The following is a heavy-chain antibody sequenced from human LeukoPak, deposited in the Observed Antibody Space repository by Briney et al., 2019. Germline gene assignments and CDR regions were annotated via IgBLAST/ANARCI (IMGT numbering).Heavy chain of an antibody. CDR3: ARAYQLLYNWFDP. CDR2: INHSGST. CDR1: GGSFSGYY. V-gene: IGHV4-34*01. Sequence: SETLSLTCAVYGGSFSGYYWSWIRQPPGKGLEWIGEINHSGSTNYNPSLKSRVTISVDTSKNQFSLKLSSVTAADTAEYYCARAYQLLYNWFDPWGQGTLVTVSS. D-gene: IGHD2-2*01. J-gene: IGHJ5*02.